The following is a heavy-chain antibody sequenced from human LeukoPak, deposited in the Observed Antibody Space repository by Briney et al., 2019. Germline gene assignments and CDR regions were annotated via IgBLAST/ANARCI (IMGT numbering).Heavy chain of an antibody. Sequence: GGSLRLSCAASGFTFSRDWMTWVRQAPGKGLEWVANIKQDGSEKDYVDSVKGRFTISRDNAESSLYLQMNSLRAEDTAVYYCAKLGDDYWGQGTLVTVSS. J-gene: IGHJ4*02. CDR2: IKQDGSEK. D-gene: IGHD3-10*01. CDR3: AKLGDDY. V-gene: IGHV3-7*01. CDR1: GFTFSRDW.